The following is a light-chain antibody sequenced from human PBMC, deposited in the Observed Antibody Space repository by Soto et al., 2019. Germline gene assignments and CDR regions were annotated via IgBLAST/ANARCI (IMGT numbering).Light chain of an antibody. CDR2: GAS. CDR1: QNIRSS. V-gene: IGKV3-20*01. CDR3: QQYGSSPLT. J-gene: IGKJ1*01. Sequence: EVVMTQSPASLSASPGERVTLSCRASQNIRSSLAWYQQRPGQAPRLLIYGASSRATGIPDRFSGGGSGTDFTLTISRLEPEDFAVYYCQQYGSSPLTFGQGTKVDIK.